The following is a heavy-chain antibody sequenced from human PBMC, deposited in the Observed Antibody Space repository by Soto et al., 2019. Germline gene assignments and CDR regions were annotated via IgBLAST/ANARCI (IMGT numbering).Heavy chain of an antibody. CDR1: RGSIRSYY. CDR3: ARWGPRWFDP. J-gene: IGHJ5*02. CDR2: IYNSGST. D-gene: IGHD3-16*01. Sequence: SETLSLTCTVSRGSIRSYYWSWIRQPPGKGLEWIGYIYNSGSTNYSPSLKSRVTISVDTSKNQFSLKLTSVTAADTAVYYCARWGPRWFDPWGQGILVTV. V-gene: IGHV4-59*01.